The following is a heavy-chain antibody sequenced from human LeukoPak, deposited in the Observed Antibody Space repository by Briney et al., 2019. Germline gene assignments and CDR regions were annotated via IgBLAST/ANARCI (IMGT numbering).Heavy chain of an antibody. J-gene: IGHJ3*02. CDR3: ARGWFGELGDAFDI. CDR1: GYTFTSYA. D-gene: IGHD3-10*01. V-gene: IGHV7-4-1*02. Sequence: ASVKVSCKASGYTFTSYAMNRVRQAPGQGLEWMGWINTNTGNPTYAQGFTGRFVFSLDTPVSTAYLQISSLKAEDTAVYYCARGWFGELGDAFDIWGQGTMVTVSS. CDR2: INTNTGNP.